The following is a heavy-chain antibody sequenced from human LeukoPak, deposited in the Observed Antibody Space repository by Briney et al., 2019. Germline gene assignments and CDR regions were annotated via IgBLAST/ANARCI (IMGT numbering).Heavy chain of an antibody. Sequence: ASVKVSCKASGYTFTSYDINWVRQATGQGLEWMGWRNPNSGSSGYAQKLQVRVTMTRNTSLNTAYMELSSLRSEDTAVYYCARGSQLRYVGSLGYYYGMDVWGQGTTVTVSS. D-gene: IGHD3-9*01. CDR1: GYTFTSYD. CDR2: RNPNSGSS. J-gene: IGHJ6*02. CDR3: ARGSQLRYVGSLGYYYGMDV. V-gene: IGHV1-8*01.